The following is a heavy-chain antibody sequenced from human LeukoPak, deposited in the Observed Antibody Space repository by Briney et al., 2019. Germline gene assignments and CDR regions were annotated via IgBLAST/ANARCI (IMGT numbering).Heavy chain of an antibody. CDR2: IRSKAYGGTT. Sequence: GGSLRLSCTASGFTFSDYAMTWVRQAPGKGLEGVGFIRSKAYGGTTEYAASVKGRFTISRDDSKSIANLQMNSLKTEDTAVYYCSRMIYCSGGSCSSDYGGQGTLVTVSS. V-gene: IGHV3-49*04. CDR1: GFTFSDYA. J-gene: IGHJ4*02. CDR3: SRMIYCSGGSCSSDY. D-gene: IGHD2-15*01.